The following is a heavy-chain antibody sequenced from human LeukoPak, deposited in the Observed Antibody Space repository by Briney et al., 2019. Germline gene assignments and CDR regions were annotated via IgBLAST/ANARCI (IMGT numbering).Heavy chain of an antibody. J-gene: IGHJ6*03. CDR1: GFTFSSYD. V-gene: IGHV3-23*01. CDR2: ITLSGGST. CDR3: AKRGNPAVGHHYLDV. D-gene: IGHD2-2*01. Sequence: GGSLRLSCAASGFTFSSYDMSWVRQAPGKGLEWVSSITLSGGSTFYADSVMGRFTISRDNSQNTLYLQMNSLSAEDTAVYYCAKRGNPAVGHHYLDVWGKGTTVSASS.